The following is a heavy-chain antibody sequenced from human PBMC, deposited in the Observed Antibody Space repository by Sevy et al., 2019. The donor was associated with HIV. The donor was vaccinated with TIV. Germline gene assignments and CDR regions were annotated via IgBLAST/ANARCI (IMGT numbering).Heavy chain of an antibody. J-gene: IGHJ6*02. D-gene: IGHD2-15*01. CDR2: INPNSGGT. CDR1: GYTFTGYY. Sequence: ASVKVSCKASGYTFTGYYMHWVRQAPGQGLEWMGWINPNSGGTNYAQKFQGRVTMTRDTSISTAYMELSRLRSDDTAVYYCARERYVRIFIGAVASYGMDVWGQGTTVTVSS. V-gene: IGHV1-2*02. CDR3: ARERYVRIFIGAVASYGMDV.